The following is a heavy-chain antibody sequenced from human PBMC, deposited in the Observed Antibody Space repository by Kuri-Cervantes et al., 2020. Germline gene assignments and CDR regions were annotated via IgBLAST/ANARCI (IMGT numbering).Heavy chain of an antibody. J-gene: IGHJ6*02. CDR3: ARELYGYGMDV. D-gene: IGHD3-3*01. V-gene: IGHV4-34*01. CDR1: GGSLSGYY. CDR2: INHSGST. Sequence: SETLSLTCAVYGGSLSGYYWSWIRQPPGKGLEWIGEINHSGSTNYNPSLKSRVTISVDTSKNQFSLKLSTVAAADTAVYYCARELYGYGMDVWGQGTTVTVSS.